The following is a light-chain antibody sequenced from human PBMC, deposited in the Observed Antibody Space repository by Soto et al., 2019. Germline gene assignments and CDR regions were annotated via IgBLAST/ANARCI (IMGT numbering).Light chain of an antibody. J-gene: IGKJ2*01. CDR1: QSVSSSY. V-gene: IGKV3-20*01. CDR2: GVS. CDR3: KQYDNSPPMYT. Sequence: EIVLTQSPGTLSLSPGERATLSCRASQSVSSSYLSWYQQRPGQAPRLLIYGVSNRATGIPDRFSGSGSGTDFTLTISRLEPEDVAVYYCKQYDNSPPMYTFGQGTKLEIK.